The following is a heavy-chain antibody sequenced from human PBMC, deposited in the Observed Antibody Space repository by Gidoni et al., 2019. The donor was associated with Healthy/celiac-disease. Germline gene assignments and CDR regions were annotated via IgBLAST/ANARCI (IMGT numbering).Heavy chain of an antibody. CDR3: ARGGTSSTDYYHYGMDV. CDR1: GFTFSSYS. Sequence: EVQLVESGGGLVQPGGSLRLSCAASGFTFSSYSMNWVRQAPGKGLEWVSYISSSSSTIYYADSVKGRFTISRDNAKNSLYLQMNSLRDEDTAVYYCARGGTSSTDYYHYGMDVWGQGTTVTVSS. V-gene: IGHV3-48*02. D-gene: IGHD2-2*01. CDR2: ISSSSSTI. J-gene: IGHJ6*02.